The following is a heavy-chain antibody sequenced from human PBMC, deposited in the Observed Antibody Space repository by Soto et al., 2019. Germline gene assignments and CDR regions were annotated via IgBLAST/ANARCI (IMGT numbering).Heavy chain of an antibody. V-gene: IGHV3-23*01. CDR3: AKDSPRDCSGGSCYSMEFGY. CDR2: ISGSGGST. J-gene: IGHJ4*02. D-gene: IGHD2-15*01. CDR1: GFTFSSYA. Sequence: GGSLRLSCAASGFTFSSYAMSWVRQAPGKGLEWVSAISGSGGSTYYADSVKGRFTISRDNSKNTLYLQMNSLRAEDTAVYYGAKDSPRDCSGGSCYSMEFGYWGQGTLVTVSS.